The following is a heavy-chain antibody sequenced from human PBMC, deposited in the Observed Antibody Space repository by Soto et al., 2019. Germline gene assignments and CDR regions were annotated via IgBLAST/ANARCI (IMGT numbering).Heavy chain of an antibody. V-gene: IGHV1-69*13. D-gene: IGHD1-7*01. CDR2: IIPIFGTA. CDR3: ARDFAVSESPTGTRGDWYFDL. CDR1: GGTFSSYA. J-gene: IGHJ2*01. Sequence: EASVKVSCKASGGTFSSYAISWVRQAPGQGLEWMGGIIPIFGTANYAQKFQGRVTITADESTSTAYMELSSLRSEDTAVYYCARDFAVSESPTGTRGDWYFDLWGRGTLVTVSS.